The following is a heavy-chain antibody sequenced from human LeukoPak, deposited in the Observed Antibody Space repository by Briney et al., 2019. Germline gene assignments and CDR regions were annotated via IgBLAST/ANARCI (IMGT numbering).Heavy chain of an antibody. D-gene: IGHD6-19*01. CDR2: ISTNGDRT. CDR1: GFTFSNSA. CDR3: ARGVAISSSGWYDTFDY. Sequence: GGSLRLSCAASGFTFSNSAMYWVRQAPGKGLDFVSVISTNGDRTYYADSVKGRFTISRDNSKNTLYLQVGSLRADDMTVYYCARGVAISSSGWYDTFDYWGQGALVTISS. V-gene: IGHV3-64*02. J-gene: IGHJ4*02.